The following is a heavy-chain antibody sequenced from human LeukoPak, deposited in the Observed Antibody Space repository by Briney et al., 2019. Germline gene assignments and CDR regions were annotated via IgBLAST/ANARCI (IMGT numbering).Heavy chain of an antibody. CDR1: GGSVSSYY. V-gene: IGHV4-59*02. J-gene: IGHJ6*02. CDR2: IYYSGST. CDR3: ARTDIVVVPAATSYYYYGMDV. Sequence: SETLSLTCTVSGGSVSSYYWSWIRQPPGKGLEWIGYIYYSGSTNYNPSLKSRVTISVDTSKNQFSLKLSSVTAADTAVYYCARTDIVVVPAATSYYYYGMDVWGQGTTVTVSS. D-gene: IGHD2-2*01.